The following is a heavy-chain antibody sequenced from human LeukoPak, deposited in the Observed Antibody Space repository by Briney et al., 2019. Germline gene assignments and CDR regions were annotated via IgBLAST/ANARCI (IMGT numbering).Heavy chain of an antibody. D-gene: IGHD6-25*01. V-gene: IGHV3-7*05. J-gene: IGHJ5*02. CDR2: IKGDGSVK. CDR3: VRHIAATVP. Sequence: GGSLRLSCTASGFTFSIYWMSWVRQAPGKGLERVANIKGDGSVKNYVDSVKGRFTISRDNAKSSLYLQMNSLRAEDTAVYYCVRHIAATVPWGQGTLVTVSS. CDR1: GFTFSIYW.